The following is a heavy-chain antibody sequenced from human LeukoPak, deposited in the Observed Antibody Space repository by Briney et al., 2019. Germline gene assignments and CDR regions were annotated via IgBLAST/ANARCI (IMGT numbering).Heavy chain of an antibody. V-gene: IGHV3-48*01. Sequence: GGSLRLSCVASGFYFGGHAMHWLRQAPGKGLEWVAYITYGSDTIFYADSVKGRFTVSRDNAKNSLYLQMNSLRAEDTAVYYCARDYMDVWGKGTTVTVSS. CDR2: ITYGSDTI. J-gene: IGHJ6*03. CDR3: ARDYMDV. CDR1: GFYFGGHA.